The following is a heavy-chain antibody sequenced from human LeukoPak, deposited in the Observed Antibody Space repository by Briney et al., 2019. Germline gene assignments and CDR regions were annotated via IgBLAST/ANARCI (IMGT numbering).Heavy chain of an antibody. CDR3: ARDRAELAPGSPPYFQH. CDR1: GGSISSYY. Sequence: SETLSLTCTVSGGSISSYYWSWIRQPPGKGLEWIGYIYYSGSTNYNPSLKSRVTISVDTSKNQFSLKLSSVTAADTAVYYCARDRAELAPGSPPYFQHWGQGTLVTVSS. CDR2: IYYSGST. D-gene: IGHD6-13*01. J-gene: IGHJ1*01. V-gene: IGHV4-59*12.